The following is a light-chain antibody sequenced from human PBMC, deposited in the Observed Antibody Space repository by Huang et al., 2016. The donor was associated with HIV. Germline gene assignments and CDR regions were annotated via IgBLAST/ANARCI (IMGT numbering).Light chain of an antibody. CDR2: GAS. Sequence: EIVLTQSPGTLSLSPGERATLSCRASQSVSSNFLAWYQQKPGQAPRLLIYGASTRATGSPNRFSGSGSGTDFTLTISRLEPEDFAVYYCQQYGRSPATFGQGTKLEIK. J-gene: IGKJ1*01. V-gene: IGKV3-20*01. CDR3: QQYGRSPAT. CDR1: QSVSSNF.